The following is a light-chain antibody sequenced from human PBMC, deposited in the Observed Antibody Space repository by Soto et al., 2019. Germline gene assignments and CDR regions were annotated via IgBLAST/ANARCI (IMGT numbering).Light chain of an antibody. V-gene: IGKV3D-15*01. CDR1: QSVSRN. J-gene: IGKJ4*02. CDR3: QEYTHLLLA. CDR2: DVS. Sequence: RASQSVSRNLAWYQQKPGQAPRLLIYDVSTRATGIPTRFSGSGSGTELNPSCSSLQIEHFPSYSSQEYTHLLLAFPGGTKVDIK.